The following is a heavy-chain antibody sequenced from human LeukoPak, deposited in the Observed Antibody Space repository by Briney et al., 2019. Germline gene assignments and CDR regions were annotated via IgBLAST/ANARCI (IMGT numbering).Heavy chain of an antibody. CDR3: ASQGESSSWYLDY. Sequence: SETLSLTCTVSGGSISSGGYYWSWIRQHPGKGLEWIGYIYYSGSTNYNPSLKSRVTISVDTSKNQFSLKLSSVTAADTAVYYCASQGESSSWYLDYWGQGTLVTVSS. CDR1: GGSISSGGYY. CDR2: IYYSGST. V-gene: IGHV4-31*03. J-gene: IGHJ4*02. D-gene: IGHD6-13*01.